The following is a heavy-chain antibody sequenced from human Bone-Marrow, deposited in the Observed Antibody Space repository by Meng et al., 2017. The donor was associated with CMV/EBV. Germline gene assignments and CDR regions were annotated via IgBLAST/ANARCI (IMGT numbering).Heavy chain of an antibody. Sequence: GESLKISCAASGFTFSSYSMNWVRQAPGKGLEWVSYISSSSSTIYYADSVKGRFTISRDNSKNTLSLQMNSLRAEDTAVYYCTKDGGYSRSNNWYAAFDIWGQGTMVTVSS. J-gene: IGHJ3*02. CDR3: TKDGGYSRSNNWYAAFDI. CDR2: ISSSSSTI. D-gene: IGHD2-2*01. V-gene: IGHV3-48*01. CDR1: GFTFSSYS.